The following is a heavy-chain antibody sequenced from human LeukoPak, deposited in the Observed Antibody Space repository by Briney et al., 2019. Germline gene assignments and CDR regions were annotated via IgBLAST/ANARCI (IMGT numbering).Heavy chain of an antibody. CDR3: ARAYSSGYYPPSNFFNS. V-gene: IGHV4-59*08. CDR2: LYFSGST. J-gene: IGHJ4*02. D-gene: IGHD3-22*01. Sequence: SETLSLTCTVSGGSINNYYWSWIRQTPRKGLEWIGYLYFSGSTNYNPSLKSRVTISIDTSRNQFSLKLTSVTAADSAVYYCARAYSSGYYPPSNFFNSWGQRTLVTVSS. CDR1: GGSINNYY.